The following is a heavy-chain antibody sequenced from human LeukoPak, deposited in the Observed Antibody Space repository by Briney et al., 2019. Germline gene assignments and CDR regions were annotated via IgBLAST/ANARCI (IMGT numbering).Heavy chain of an antibody. CDR3: ARVGGYCSSTSCYGSYYYYMDV. V-gene: IGHV1-2*02. D-gene: IGHD2-2*01. Sequence: ASVKVSCKASGYTFTGYYMHWVRQAPGQGLEWMGWINPNSGGTNYAQKFQGRVTMTRDTSISTAYMELSSLRSEDTAVYYCARVGGYCSSTSCYGSYYYYMDVWGKGTTVTVSS. CDR1: GYTFTGYY. CDR2: INPNSGGT. J-gene: IGHJ6*03.